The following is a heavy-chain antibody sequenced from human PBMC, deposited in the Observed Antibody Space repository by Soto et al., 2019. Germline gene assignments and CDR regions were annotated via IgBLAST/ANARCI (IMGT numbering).Heavy chain of an antibody. CDR1: GGSIRDYF. J-gene: IGHJ4*02. D-gene: IGHD4-17*01. Sequence: QVQLQESGPGLVKPSETLSLTCTVSGGSIRDYFWTWIRQPPGKGLAWIGYIYYSGRTNYNPSLKSRVSMSVDTSKNHFSLQLRSGTAADTAVYYCARVGGDDFGDSGGFDYWGQGTLVTVSS. CDR3: ARVGGDDFGDSGGFDY. V-gene: IGHV4-59*01. CDR2: IYYSGRT.